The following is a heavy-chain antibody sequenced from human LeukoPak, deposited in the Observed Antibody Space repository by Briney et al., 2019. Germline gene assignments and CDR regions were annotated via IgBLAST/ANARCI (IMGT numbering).Heavy chain of an antibody. D-gene: IGHD3-10*01. J-gene: IGHJ4*02. CDR3: AREPLHYGSGSYHYFDY. CDR2: ISYDGSNK. CDR1: GFTFSSYG. V-gene: IGHV3-30*03. Sequence: GGSLRLSCAASGFTFSSYGIHWVRQAPGRGLEWVALISYDGSNKYYADSVKGRFTISRDNSKNTLYLQMNSLRAEDTAVYYCAREPLHYGSGSYHYFDYWGQGTLVTVSS.